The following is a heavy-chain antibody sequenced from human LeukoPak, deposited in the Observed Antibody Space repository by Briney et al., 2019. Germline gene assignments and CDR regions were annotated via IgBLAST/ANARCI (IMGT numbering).Heavy chain of an antibody. CDR3: ARDLTAMAQYNWLDP. J-gene: IGHJ5*02. V-gene: IGHV4-4*07. Sequence: SETLSLTCTVSGGSISSYYWSWIRQPAGKGLEWIGRIYTSGSTNYNPSLKSRVTMSVDTSKNQFSLKLSSVTAADTAVYYCARDLTAMAQYNWLDPWGQGTLVTVSS. D-gene: IGHD5-18*01. CDR1: GGSISSYY. CDR2: IYTSGST.